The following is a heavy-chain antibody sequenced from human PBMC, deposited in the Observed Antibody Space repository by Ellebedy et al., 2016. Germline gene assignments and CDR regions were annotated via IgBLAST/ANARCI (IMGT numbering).Heavy chain of an antibody. V-gene: IGHV3-21*04. CDR2: ISSSGGSYI. Sequence: GESLKISCAASGFTFSNYNMNWVRQAPGKGLQWVSSISSSGGSYIYYADSVKGRFTISRDNAKNSVYLQLNSLRVEDTAVYYCARGAFGRFSWGQGTMVTVSS. J-gene: IGHJ3*01. CDR3: ARGAFGRFS. CDR1: GFTFSNYN. D-gene: IGHD3-3*01.